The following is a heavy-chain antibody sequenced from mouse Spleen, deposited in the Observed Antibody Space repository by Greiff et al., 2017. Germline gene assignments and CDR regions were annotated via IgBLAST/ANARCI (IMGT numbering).Heavy chain of an antibody. D-gene: IGHD1-1*01. CDR3: AREGDYGSSGFDY. Sequence: QVQLQQPGAELVKPGASVKMSCKASGYTFTSYWITWVKQRPGQGLVWIGDIYPGSGSTNYNEKFKSKATLTVDTSSSTAYMQLSSLTSEDSAVYYCAREGDYGSSGFDYWGQGTTLTVSS. V-gene: IGHV1-55*01. CDR2: IYPGSGST. CDR1: GYTFTSYW. J-gene: IGHJ2*01.